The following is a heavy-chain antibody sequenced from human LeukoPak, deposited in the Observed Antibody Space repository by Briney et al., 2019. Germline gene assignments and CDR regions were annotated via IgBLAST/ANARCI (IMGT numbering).Heavy chain of an antibody. V-gene: IGHV1-46*01. D-gene: IGHD1-14*01. J-gene: IGHJ6*03. CDR3: ARNHEVHYYYYYMDV. CDR2: INPSGGST. CDR1: GYTFTSYY. Sequence: ASVTVSCKASGYTFTSYYMHWVRQAPGQGLEWMGIINPSGGSTSYAQKFQGRVTMTRDMSTSTVYMELSSLRSEDTAVYYCARNHEVHYYYYYMDVWGKGTTVTVSS.